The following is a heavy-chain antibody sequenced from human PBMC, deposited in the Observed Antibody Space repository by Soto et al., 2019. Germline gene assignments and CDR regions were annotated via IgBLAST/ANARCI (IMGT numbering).Heavy chain of an antibody. Sequence: EVQLVESGGGLIQHGGSLRLSCAVSGFTVSNNYMSWVRQAPGKGLEGVSVIYSGGYTAYGDSVKGRFTISRDNSKHPLYRQMNSRRPEDTALVYGAPRPGGGGYWGQGTLVTVSS. J-gene: IGHJ4*02. CDR2: IYSGGYT. V-gene: IGHV3-53*01. CDR1: GFTVSNNY. CDR3: APRPGGGGY. D-gene: IGHD3-10*01.